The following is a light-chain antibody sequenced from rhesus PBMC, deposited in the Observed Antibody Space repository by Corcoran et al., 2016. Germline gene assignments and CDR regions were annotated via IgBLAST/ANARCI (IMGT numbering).Light chain of an antibody. CDR3: QQYNHWNRT. V-gene: IGKV3S9*01. CDR2: GAT. Sequence: EIVMTQSPATLSLSPGERATLSCRASQSVSSYVAWYQQQPEQAPRHLIYGATSRNTCIPERFSGSGSETDFTLISSNLEPEDVGVDYCQQYNHWNRTFGQGTKVEIK. CDR1: QSVSSY. J-gene: IGKJ1*01.